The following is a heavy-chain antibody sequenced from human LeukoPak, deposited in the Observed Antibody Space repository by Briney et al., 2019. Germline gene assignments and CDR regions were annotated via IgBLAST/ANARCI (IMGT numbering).Heavy chain of an antibody. Sequence: GGSLRLSCAASGFTFSSYSMNWVCQAPGKGLEWVSSISSSSSYIYYADSVKGRFTISRDNAKNSLYLQMNSLRAEDTAVYYCARDHGIFGVVISTGFDYWGQGTLVTVSS. CDR1: GFTFSSYS. J-gene: IGHJ4*02. CDR3: ARDHGIFGVVISTGFDY. V-gene: IGHV3-21*01. CDR2: ISSSSSYI. D-gene: IGHD3-3*01.